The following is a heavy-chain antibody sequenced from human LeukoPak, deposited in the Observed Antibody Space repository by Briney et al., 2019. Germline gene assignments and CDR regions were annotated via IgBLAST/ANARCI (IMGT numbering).Heavy chain of an antibody. Sequence: PSETLSLTCTVSGGSISSDYWSWIRQPPGKGLEWIGYIYYSGSTNYNPSLKSRVTISVDTSKNQFSLKLSSVTAADTAVYYCARGGPGAIAARHIDYWGREPWSPSPQ. CDR3: ARGGPGAIAARHIDY. J-gene: IGHJ4*02. CDR1: GGSISSDY. CDR2: IYYSGST. V-gene: IGHV4-59*12. D-gene: IGHD6-6*01.